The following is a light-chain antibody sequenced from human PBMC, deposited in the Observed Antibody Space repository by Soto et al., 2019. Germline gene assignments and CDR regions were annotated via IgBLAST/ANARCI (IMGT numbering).Light chain of an antibody. CDR1: QGISSA. CDR3: QQFNSYPIT. V-gene: IGKV1-13*02. CDR2: DAS. J-gene: IGKJ5*01. Sequence: AIQLTQSPSSLSASVGDRVTITCRASQGISSALAWYQQKPGRAPKLLIYDASSLESGVPSRFSGSGSGADFTLTISSLQPEDFATYYCQQFNSYPITFGQGTRLEIK.